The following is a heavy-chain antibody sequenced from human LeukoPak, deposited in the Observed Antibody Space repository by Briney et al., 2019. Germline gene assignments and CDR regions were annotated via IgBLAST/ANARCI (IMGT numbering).Heavy chain of an antibody. J-gene: IGHJ6*03. CDR2: ISSSGNTI. D-gene: IGHD1-7*01. CDR3: ASRTGITGTNYYMNV. V-gene: IGHV3-11*04. CDR1: GFIFSDYY. Sequence: GGSLRLSCAASGFIFSDYYMSWIRQAPGKGLEWVSYISSSGNTIYYADSVRGRFTISRDNAKNSLHLQMDSLRAEDTAVYYCASRTGITGTNYYMNVWGKGTTVTVSS.